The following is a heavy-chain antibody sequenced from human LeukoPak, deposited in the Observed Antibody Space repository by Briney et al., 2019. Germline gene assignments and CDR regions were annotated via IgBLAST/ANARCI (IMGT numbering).Heavy chain of an antibody. CDR1: GGSISSSSYY. Sequence: SETLSLTCTVSGGSISSSSYYWGWIRQPPGKGLEWIGSIYYSGSTYYNPSLKSRVTISVDTSKNQFSLKLSFVTAADTAVYYCARRDFSSGWYRGNYWGQGTLVTVSS. D-gene: IGHD6-19*01. V-gene: IGHV4-39*01. J-gene: IGHJ4*02. CDR2: IYYSGST. CDR3: ARRDFSSGWYRGNY.